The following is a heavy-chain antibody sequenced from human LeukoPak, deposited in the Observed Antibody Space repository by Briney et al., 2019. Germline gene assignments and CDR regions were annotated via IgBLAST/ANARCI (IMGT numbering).Heavy chain of an antibody. D-gene: IGHD2-15*01. J-gene: IGHJ4*01. V-gene: IGHV3-7*01. CDR2: IRQDGSET. CDR3: ARDGGSCGAGSCYDY. CDR1: GFTFTNYW. Sequence: PGGSLRLSCAASGFTFTNYWMSWVRQAPGKGLEWVASIRQDGSETYYVDSVKGRFTISRDNAKNSLYLQMNSLRAEDTAMYFCARDGGSCGAGSCYDYWGHGTLVTVSS.